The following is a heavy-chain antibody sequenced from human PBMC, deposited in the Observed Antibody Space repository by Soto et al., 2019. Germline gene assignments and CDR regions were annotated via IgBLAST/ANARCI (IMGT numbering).Heavy chain of an antibody. CDR3: ARDIGEMSAV. J-gene: IGHJ4*02. V-gene: IGHV3-21*06. D-gene: IGHD3-10*01. CDR2: ISSSSSYI. Sequence: SLRLSCTGSGFTFSSSTMTWVRQGPGKGLEWVSSISSSSSYIYFADSLKGRFTISRDNAKNSLYLQMNSLRAEDTAVYYCARDIGEMSAVWGQGTQVTVSS. CDR1: GFTFSSST.